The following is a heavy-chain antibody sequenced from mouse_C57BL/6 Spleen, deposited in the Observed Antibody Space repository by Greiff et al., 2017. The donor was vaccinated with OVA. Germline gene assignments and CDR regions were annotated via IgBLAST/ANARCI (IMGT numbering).Heavy chain of an antibody. CDR1: GFTFSSYG. J-gene: IGHJ4*01. Sequence: DVQLQESGGDLVKPGGSLKLSCAASGFTFSSYGMSWVRQTPDKRLEWVATISSGGSYTYYPDSVKGRFTISRDNAKNTLYLQMSSLKSEDTAMYYCARYGYDDGYYYAMDYWGQGTSVTVSS. V-gene: IGHV5-6*01. CDR2: ISSGGSYT. CDR3: ARYGYDDGYYYAMDY. D-gene: IGHD2-2*01.